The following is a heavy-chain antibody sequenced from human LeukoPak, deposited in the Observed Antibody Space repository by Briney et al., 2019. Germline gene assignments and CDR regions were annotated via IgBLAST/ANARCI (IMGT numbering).Heavy chain of an antibody. CDR2: ISYDGSNK. Sequence: GGSLRLSCAASGFTFSSYAMSWVRQAPGKGLEWVAVISYDGSNKYYADSVKGRFTISRDNSKNTLYLQMNSLRAEDTAVYYCASRDQAAAGTDYWGQGTLVTVSS. CDR3: ASRDQAAAGTDY. CDR1: GFTFSSYA. V-gene: IGHV3-30-3*01. D-gene: IGHD6-13*01. J-gene: IGHJ4*02.